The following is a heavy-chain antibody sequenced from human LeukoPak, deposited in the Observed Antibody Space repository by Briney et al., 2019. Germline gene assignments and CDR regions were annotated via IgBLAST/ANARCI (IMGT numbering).Heavy chain of an antibody. J-gene: IGHJ6*02. CDR2: INHSGST. CDR1: GGSFSGYY. D-gene: IGHD3-3*01. Sequence: SETLSLTCAVYGGSFSGYYWSWIRQPPGKGLEWIGEINHSGSTNYNPPLKSRVTISVDTSKNQFSLKLSSVTAADTAVYYCARVITRNYYTYYYGMDVWGQGTTVTVSS. V-gene: IGHV4-34*01. CDR3: ARVITRNYYTYYYGMDV.